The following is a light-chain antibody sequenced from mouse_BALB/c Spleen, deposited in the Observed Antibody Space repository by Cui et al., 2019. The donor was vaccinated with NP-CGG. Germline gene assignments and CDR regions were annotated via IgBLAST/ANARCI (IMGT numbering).Light chain of an antibody. CDR1: TGAVTTSNY. Sequence: QAVVTPYSALTTSPGETVTLTCRSSTGAVTTSNYANWVQEKPDHLFTGLIGGTNNRPPGVPARFSGSLIGDKAALIITGAQTEDEAIYFCALWYSNHWVFGGGTKLTVL. J-gene: IGLJ1*01. V-gene: IGLV1*01. CDR2: GTN. CDR3: ALWYSNHWV.